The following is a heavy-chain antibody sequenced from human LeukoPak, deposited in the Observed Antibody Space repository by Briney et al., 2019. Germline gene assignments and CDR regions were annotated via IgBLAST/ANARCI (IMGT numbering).Heavy chain of an antibody. J-gene: IGHJ4*02. CDR1: GGTFSSYA. CDR2: IIPIFGTA. Sequence: VASVKVSRKASGGTFSSYAISWVRQAPGQGLEWMGGIIPIFGTANYAQKFQGRVTITADESTSTAYMELSSLRSEDTAVYYCAAGGTVGATSIYFDYWGQGNLVTVSS. CDR3: AAGGTVGATSIYFDY. D-gene: IGHD1-26*01. V-gene: IGHV1-69*01.